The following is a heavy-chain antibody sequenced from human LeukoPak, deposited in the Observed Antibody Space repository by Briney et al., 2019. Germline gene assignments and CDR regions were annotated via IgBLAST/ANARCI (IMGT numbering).Heavy chain of an antibody. J-gene: IGHJ4*02. V-gene: IGHV4-39*01. CDR3: ARHTTYYYDI. CDR1: GGSISNSDYY. Sequence: RPSETLSLTCAVSGGSISNSDYYWGWIRQPPGKGLEWIWTLYSSGNTYYNPSRKSRIIISVDTYNNVFSQKMSYITAADTALYYCARHTTYYYDIWGQGTLVTVSS. D-gene: IGHD3-22*01. CDR2: LYSSGNT.